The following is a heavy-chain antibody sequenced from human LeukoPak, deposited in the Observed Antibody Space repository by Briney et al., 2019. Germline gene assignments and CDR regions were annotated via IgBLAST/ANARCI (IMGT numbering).Heavy chain of an antibody. D-gene: IGHD6-13*01. V-gene: IGHV3-48*03. CDR1: GFTFSNFE. CDR2: ITRSSRII. J-gene: IGHJ3*02. Sequence: GGSLRLPCAASGFTFSNFEMNWVRQIPGKGLEWLSFITRSSRIIYYADSVKGRFTISRDNAKNSLYLQMNSLRAEDTAVYYCAREIAAAGTMVSAFDIWGQGTMVTVSS. CDR3: AREIAAAGTMVSAFDI.